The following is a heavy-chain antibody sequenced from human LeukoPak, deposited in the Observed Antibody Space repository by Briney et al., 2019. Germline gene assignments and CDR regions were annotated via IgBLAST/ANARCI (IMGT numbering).Heavy chain of an antibody. CDR3: ARLFKVGAQRAFDY. CDR1: GFTFSSYE. D-gene: IGHD1-26*01. V-gene: IGHV3-48*03. J-gene: IGHJ4*02. CDR2: ISSSGSTI. Sequence: GGSLRLSCAASGFTFSSYEMNWVRQAPGKGLEWVSYISSSGSTIYYADSVKGRFTISRDNAKNTLYLQMNSLRAEDTAVYYCARLFKVGAQRAFDYWGQGTLVTVSS.